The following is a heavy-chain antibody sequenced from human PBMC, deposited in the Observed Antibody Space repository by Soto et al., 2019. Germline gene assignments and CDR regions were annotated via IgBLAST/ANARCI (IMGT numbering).Heavy chain of an antibody. CDR2: ISYDGSNK. D-gene: IGHD3-22*01. V-gene: IGHV3-30*18. J-gene: IGHJ4*02. CDR1: GFTFSSYG. CDR3: AKDEGLYYDSSGLSFDY. Sequence: QPGGSLRLSCAASGFTFSSYGMHWVRQAPGKGLEWVAVISYDGSNKYYADSLKGRFTISRDNSKHPLYLQMNSLRAEDTAVYYCAKDEGLYYDSSGLSFDYWGQGTLVTVSS.